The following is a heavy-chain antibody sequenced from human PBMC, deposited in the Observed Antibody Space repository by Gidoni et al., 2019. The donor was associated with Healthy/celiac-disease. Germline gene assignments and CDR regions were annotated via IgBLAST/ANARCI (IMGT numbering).Heavy chain of an antibody. CDR2: IIPILGTA. CDR3: ARSLMTMVRGEYYYYYMDV. D-gene: IGHD3-10*01. V-gene: IGHV1-69*06. Sequence: QVQRVQSGAEVKKPGCSVKVSCKASGGTSRSYAIRWVRQGPGQELEWMGGIIPILGTANNAQKFQGRVTITADKSTSTDYMELSSLRSEDTAVYYCARSLMTMVRGEYYYYYMDVWGKGTTVTVSS. CDR1: GGTSRSYA. J-gene: IGHJ6*03.